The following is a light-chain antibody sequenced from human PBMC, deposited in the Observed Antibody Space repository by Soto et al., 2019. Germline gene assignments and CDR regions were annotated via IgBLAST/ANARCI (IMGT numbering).Light chain of an antibody. V-gene: IGKV3D-20*01. Sequence: EIVLTQSPATLSLSPGERATLSRGASQSVSNTDLAWYQQKPGLAPRLLIYDGSNRATGIPDRFSGSGSGSDFTLTISRLEPEDFAVYYCQQYGDSSITFGQGTRLEIK. CDR1: QSVSNTD. CDR3: QQYGDSSIT. CDR2: DGS. J-gene: IGKJ5*01.